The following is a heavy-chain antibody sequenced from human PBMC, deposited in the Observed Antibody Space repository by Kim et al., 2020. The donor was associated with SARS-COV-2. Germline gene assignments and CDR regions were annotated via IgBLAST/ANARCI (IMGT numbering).Heavy chain of an antibody. J-gene: IGHJ4*02. V-gene: IGHV6-1*01. D-gene: IGHD4-17*01. Sequence: VYPVPRKSRVIINPDTSKNPFSLQLNSVTPEDTAVYYCARDTVTTMFDYWGQGTLVTVSS. CDR3: ARDTVTTMFDY.